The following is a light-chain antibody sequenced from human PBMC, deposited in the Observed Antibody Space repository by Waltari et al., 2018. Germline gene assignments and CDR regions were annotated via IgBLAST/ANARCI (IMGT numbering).Light chain of an antibody. CDR2: GAS. Sequence: EIVLTQSPGTLSLSAGERATLSCRASQRVSDTRLAWYQQKPGQAPRILIYGASYRAPGIPDRFSGSGYGTDFTLVISRVEPEDFAVYYCQQYSRYSFTFGPGTKVDAK. V-gene: IGKV3-20*01. J-gene: IGKJ3*01. CDR3: QQYSRYSFT. CDR1: QRVSDTR.